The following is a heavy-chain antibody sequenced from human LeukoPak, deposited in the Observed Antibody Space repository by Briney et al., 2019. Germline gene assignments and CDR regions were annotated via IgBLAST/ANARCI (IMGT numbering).Heavy chain of an antibody. J-gene: IGHJ6*03. CDR1: GFTFSSYW. CDR2: IKQDGSEK. Sequence: GGSLRLSCAASGFTFSSYWMSWVRQAPGKGLEWVANIKQDGSEKYYVDSVKGRFTISRDNAKNSLYLQMNSLRAEDTAVYYCARDNTRYCSSTSCYEDYYYYYMDVWGKGTTVTISS. CDR3: ARDNTRYCSSTSCYEDYYYYYMDV. D-gene: IGHD2-2*01. V-gene: IGHV3-7*01.